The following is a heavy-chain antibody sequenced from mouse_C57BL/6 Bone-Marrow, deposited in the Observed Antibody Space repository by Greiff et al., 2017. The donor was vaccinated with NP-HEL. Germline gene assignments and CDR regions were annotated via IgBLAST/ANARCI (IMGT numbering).Heavy chain of an antibody. CDR1: GFSLTSYA. Sequence: VHLVESGPGLVAPSQSLSITCTVSGFSLTSYAISWVRQPPGKGLEWLGVIWTGGGTNYNSALKSRLSISKDNSKSQVFLKMNSLQTDDTARYYCAINYYGSSPFAYWGQGTLVTVSA. D-gene: IGHD1-1*01. CDR2: IWTGGGT. J-gene: IGHJ3*01. CDR3: AINYYGSSPFAY. V-gene: IGHV2-9-1*01.